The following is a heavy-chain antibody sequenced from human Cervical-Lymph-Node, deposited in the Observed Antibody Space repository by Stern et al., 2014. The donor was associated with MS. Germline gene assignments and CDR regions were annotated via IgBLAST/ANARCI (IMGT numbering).Heavy chain of an antibody. J-gene: IGHJ5*02. Sequence: QVQLVQSRTEVRKPGSSVKVSCKASGGTFTNQAISWVRQAPGQGLEWMGEILSMFGTPTIAQKFQDRVTISADESSSTAYMELSSLRSEDTAVYYCTRATRITGTTRWFGRWGQGTLVSVSS. CDR1: GGTFTNQA. D-gene: IGHD1-20*01. V-gene: IGHV1-69*01. CDR2: ILSMFGTP. CDR3: TRATRITGTTRWFGR.